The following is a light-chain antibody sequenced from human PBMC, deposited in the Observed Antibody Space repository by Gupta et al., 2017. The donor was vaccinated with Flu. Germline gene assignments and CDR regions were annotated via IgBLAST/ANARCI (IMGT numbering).Light chain of an antibody. Sequence: EIVLTQSPGTLSSSPGERATLSCRASQSFSSAHLAWYQQRPGQAPRLLIYGTSSRATGIPDRFSGSGYGTDFTLTINRLEPEDFAVYYCQQYGRAPFTFGPGTKVDVK. J-gene: IGKJ3*01. V-gene: IGKV3-20*01. CDR1: QSFSSAH. CDR3: QQYGRAPFT. CDR2: GTS.